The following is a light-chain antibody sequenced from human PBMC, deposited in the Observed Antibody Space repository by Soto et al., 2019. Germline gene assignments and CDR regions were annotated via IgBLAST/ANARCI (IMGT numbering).Light chain of an antibody. CDR1: QSVDSW. Sequence: DLQMTQSPSTLSASVGDRVTITCRASQSVDSWLAWYHQKPGKAPKLLIYDASSLESGVPSRFSGSGSGTEFTLTISSLQPDDFATYYCQQYNSYSGTFGQGTKVDIK. CDR3: QQYNSYSGT. CDR2: DAS. V-gene: IGKV1-5*01. J-gene: IGKJ1*01.